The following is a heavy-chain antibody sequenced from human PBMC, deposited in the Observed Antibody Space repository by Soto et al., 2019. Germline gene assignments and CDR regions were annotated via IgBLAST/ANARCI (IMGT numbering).Heavy chain of an antibody. D-gene: IGHD1-26*01. CDR1: GGSISVYY. V-gene: IGHV4-59*01. Sequence: LSLTCTISGGSISVYYWSWIRQPPGQALEWIGYIYDSGSPYYNPSLRSRVIISADTSKNQVSLKLTSATAADTAVYYCARGVGSSPPRYWGRGTLVTVSS. CDR3: ARGVGSSPPRY. CDR2: IYDSGSP. J-gene: IGHJ4*02.